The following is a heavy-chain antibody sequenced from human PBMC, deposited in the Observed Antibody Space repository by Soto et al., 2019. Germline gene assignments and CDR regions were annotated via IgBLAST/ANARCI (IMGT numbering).Heavy chain of an antibody. V-gene: IGHV3-30-3*01. CDR2: ISHDGSNT. D-gene: IGHD3-3*01. J-gene: IGHJ4*02. CDR3: ARGYYDFWSGYYGGY. Sequence: QVQLVESGGGVVQPGRSLRLSCAASGFTFNIYAMHWVRQAPVKGLEWVALISHDGSNTYYADSVKGRFTVSRDDSKNTVYLQMNNLRTEDTAVYYCARGYYDFWSGYYGGYWGQGTLVTVSS. CDR1: GFTFNIYA.